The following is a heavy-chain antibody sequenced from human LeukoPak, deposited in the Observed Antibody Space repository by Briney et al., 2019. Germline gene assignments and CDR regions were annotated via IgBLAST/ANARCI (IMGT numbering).Heavy chain of an antibody. Sequence: GGSLRLSCAASGFTFSSYAMSWVRQAPGKGLEWVSFISNSGGSTSYAGSVRGRFTISRDNSKNTLYLQMNSLRAEDTAVYYCAELGITMIGGVWGKGTTVTISS. J-gene: IGHJ6*04. CDR3: AELGITMIGGV. CDR1: GFTFSSYA. CDR2: ISNSGGST. V-gene: IGHV3-23*01. D-gene: IGHD3-10*02.